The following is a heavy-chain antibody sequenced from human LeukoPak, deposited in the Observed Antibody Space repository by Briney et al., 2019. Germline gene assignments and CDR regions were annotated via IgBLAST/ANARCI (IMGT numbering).Heavy chain of an antibody. Sequence: GASVKVPCKASGYTFTSYDINWVRQATGQGLEWMGWMNPNSGSTGYAQKFQGRVTITRNTSISTAYMELSGLRSEDTAVYYCARGRSTGYPYYFEYWGQGTLVTVPS. D-gene: IGHD5-12*01. V-gene: IGHV1-8*03. CDR1: GYTFTSYD. CDR2: MNPNSGST. J-gene: IGHJ4*02. CDR3: ARGRSTGYPYYFEY.